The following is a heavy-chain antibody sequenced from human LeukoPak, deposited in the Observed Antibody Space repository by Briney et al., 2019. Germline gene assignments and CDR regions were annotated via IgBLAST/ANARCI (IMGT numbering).Heavy chain of an antibody. V-gene: IGHV1-3*01. Sequence: ASVKVSCKASGYTFTSYAMHWVRQAPGQRPEWMGWINAGKGNTTYSQKFQGRVTFTRDTSASTAYMELSSLRSEDTAVYYCASPDYGDYWGQGTLVTVSS. CDR3: ASPDYGDY. CDR2: INAGKGNT. D-gene: IGHD4-17*01. CDR1: GYTFTSYA. J-gene: IGHJ4*02.